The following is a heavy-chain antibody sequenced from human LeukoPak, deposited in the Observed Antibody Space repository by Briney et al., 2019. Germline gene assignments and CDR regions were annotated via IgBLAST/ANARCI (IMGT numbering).Heavy chain of an antibody. V-gene: IGHV3-66*01. J-gene: IGHJ4*02. CDR1: GFTVSNNY. CDR2: IYTGGST. CDR3: ARDLSGRAWEGFDY. D-gene: IGHD6-25*01. Sequence: GGSLRLSCAASGFTVSNNYMSWVRQAPGKGLEWVSVIYTGGSTYYADSVKGRFTISRDNSKNTLYLQMNSLRAEDTAVYYCARDLSGRAWEGFDYWGQGTLVTVSS.